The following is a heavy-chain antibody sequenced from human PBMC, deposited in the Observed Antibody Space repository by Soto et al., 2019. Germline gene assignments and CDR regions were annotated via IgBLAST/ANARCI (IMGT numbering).Heavy chain of an antibody. D-gene: IGHD3-16*01. CDR1: GFSLSTRDVG. CDR2: IYWDGDK. J-gene: IGHJ4*02. V-gene: IGHV2-5*02. Sequence: QITLNESGPTLVKPTQTLTLTCTFSGFSLSTRDVGVGWIRQPPGKALEWRGVIYWDGDKRYSPSLKSRLTITEDTTKNQVVLRMTKMDPVDTATYFCAHCRGGVASFWGQGTLVTVSS. CDR3: AHCRGGVASF.